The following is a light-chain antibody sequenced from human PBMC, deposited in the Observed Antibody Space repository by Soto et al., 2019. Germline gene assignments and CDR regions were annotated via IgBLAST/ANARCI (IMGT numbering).Light chain of an antibody. CDR2: DVS. V-gene: IGLV2-14*01. CDR1: SSVVGGYDY. Sequence: QSVLTQPASVSGSPGQSIAISCTGTSSVVGGYDYVSWYQQHPGKAPKLMIYDVSNRPSGVSNRFSGSKSDNTASLTISGLQAEDEADYYCSSYTSSSTYVFGTGTKVTVL. CDR3: SSYTSSSTYV. J-gene: IGLJ1*01.